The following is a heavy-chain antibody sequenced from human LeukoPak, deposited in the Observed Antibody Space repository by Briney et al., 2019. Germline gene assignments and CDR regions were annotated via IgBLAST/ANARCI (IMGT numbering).Heavy chain of an antibody. V-gene: IGHV4-61*01. Sequence: PSETLSLTCTVSGGSVTRDNYYWTRIRQAPGRGLEWIGYVYYSGSTNYNPSLKSRVTISVDTSKNQFSLKLSSVTAADTAVYYCARDSVVWSSPDYWGQGTLVTVSS. CDR1: GGSVTRDNYY. CDR3: ARDSVVWSSPDY. J-gene: IGHJ4*02. CDR2: VYYSGST. D-gene: IGHD2-2*01.